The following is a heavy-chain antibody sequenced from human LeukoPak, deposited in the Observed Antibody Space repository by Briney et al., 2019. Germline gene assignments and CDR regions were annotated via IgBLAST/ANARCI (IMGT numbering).Heavy chain of an antibody. CDR2: ISAYNGNT. CDR1: GYTFTSYG. D-gene: IGHD2-2*01. CDR3: ALIVVVPAAMNYYYYYGMDV. J-gene: IGHJ6*02. Sequence: ASVKVSYKASGYTFTSYGISWVRQAPGQGLEWMGWISAYNGNTNYAQKLQGRVTMTTDTSTSTAYMELRSLRSDDTAVYYCALIVVVPAAMNYYYYYGMDVWGQGTTVTVSS. V-gene: IGHV1-18*01.